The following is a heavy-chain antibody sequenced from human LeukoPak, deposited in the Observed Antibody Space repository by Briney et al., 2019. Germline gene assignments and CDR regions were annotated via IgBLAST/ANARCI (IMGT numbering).Heavy chain of an antibody. Sequence: GGSLRHSRAPSGFSLSDSRMNWVPEAPGKGVEYGSYISSTRDRIFYGDSVKGRFTVSRHNAKNSLFLQMNSLSAEDTAVYYCARLKSYYDSSGYIVGIDYWGQGTLVTVSS. CDR2: ISSTRDRI. V-gene: IGHV3-21*05. CDR1: GFSLSDSR. CDR3: ARLKSYYDSSGYIVGIDY. J-gene: IGHJ4*02. D-gene: IGHD3-22*01.